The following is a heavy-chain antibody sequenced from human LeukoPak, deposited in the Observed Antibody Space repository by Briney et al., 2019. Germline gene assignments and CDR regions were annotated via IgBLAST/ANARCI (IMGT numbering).Heavy chain of an antibody. CDR3: ARDPKTGSPDYFDY. Sequence: PGRSLRLSCATSGFTFNNYPMHWVRQAPGKGLEWVAVIGNDGRFKFHSDSVKGRFTISRDDSKNTLYLQMNSLSPEDTALYYCARDPKTGSPDYFDYWGQGTLVTVST. V-gene: IGHV3-30*04. J-gene: IGHJ4*02. D-gene: IGHD3-10*01. CDR2: IGNDGRFK. CDR1: GFTFNNYP.